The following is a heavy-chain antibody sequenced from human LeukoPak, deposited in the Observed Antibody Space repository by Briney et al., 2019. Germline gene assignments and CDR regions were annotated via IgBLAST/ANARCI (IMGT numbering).Heavy chain of an antibody. CDR1: GGSISSSSYY. CDR3: ARQAVIPAAIHLIWFDP. Sequence: PSETLSLTCTVSGGSISSSSYYWGWIRQPPGKGLEWIGTIFYSGSTYYNPSLKSRVTISVDTSKNQCSLKLTSVTAADTARYSCARQAVIPAAIHLIWFDPWRQGTLVTVSA. CDR2: IFYSGST. V-gene: IGHV4-39*01. D-gene: IGHD2-2*02. J-gene: IGHJ5*02.